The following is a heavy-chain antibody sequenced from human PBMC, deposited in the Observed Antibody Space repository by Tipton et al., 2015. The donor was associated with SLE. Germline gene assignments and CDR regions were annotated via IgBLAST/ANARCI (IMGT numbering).Heavy chain of an antibody. Sequence: TLSLTCTVSNGSITSLYDYWGWVRQPPEKGLEWLGSVFYGGRYHYNASLRGRVTISVDKSKNQFSLKLTSVTAADTAVYYCARWIPLTGINVWGQGATVTVSS. J-gene: IGHJ6*02. CDR3: ARWIPLTGINV. D-gene: IGHD5-18*01. V-gene: IGHV4-39*07. CDR2: VFYGGRY. CDR1: NGSITSLYDY.